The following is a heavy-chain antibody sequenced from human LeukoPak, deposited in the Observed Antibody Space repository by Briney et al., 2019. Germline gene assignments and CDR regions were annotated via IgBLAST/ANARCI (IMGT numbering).Heavy chain of an antibody. CDR2: ISSSSSYI. J-gene: IGHJ4*02. V-gene: IGHV3-21*01. CDR3: ARDLRIVGATGGDY. D-gene: IGHD1-26*01. CDR1: GFTFSSYS. Sequence: GGSLRLSCAASGFTFSSYSLNWLRQPPGKGLEWVSSISSSSSYIYYPDSVKGRFTISRDNAKNSLYLQMNSLRAEDTAVYYCARDLRIVGATGGDYWGQGTLVTVSS.